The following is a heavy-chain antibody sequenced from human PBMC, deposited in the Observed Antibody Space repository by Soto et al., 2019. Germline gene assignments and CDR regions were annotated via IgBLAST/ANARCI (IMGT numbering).Heavy chain of an antibody. CDR2: ISSSSSTI. D-gene: IGHD1-1*01. CDR1: GVTLRSCC. V-gene: IGHV3-48*01. J-gene: IGHJ3*02. CDR3: ARKGSGNHDAFDI. Sequence: GALRHSRAGSGVTLRSCCLNLGRQAPGKGLEWVSYISSSSSTIYYADSVKGRFTISRDNAKNSLYLQMNSLRAEDTAVYFCARKGSGNHDAFDIWGQGTMVTVSS.